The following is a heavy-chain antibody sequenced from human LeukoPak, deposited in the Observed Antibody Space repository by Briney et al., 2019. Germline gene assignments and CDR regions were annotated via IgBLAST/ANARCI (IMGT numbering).Heavy chain of an antibody. CDR3: ARRTKV. Sequence: PSETLSLTCTVSGDSISSDYWSWIRQPPGKGLEWIGYIYYSGSTNYNPSLKSRVTISVDTSKNQFSLKLSSVTAADTAVYYCARRTKVWGQGTLVTVSS. CDR2: IYYSGST. V-gene: IGHV4-59*08. J-gene: IGHJ4*02. CDR1: GDSISSDY.